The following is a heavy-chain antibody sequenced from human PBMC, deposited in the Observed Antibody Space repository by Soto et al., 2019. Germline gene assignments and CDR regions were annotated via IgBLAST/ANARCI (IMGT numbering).Heavy chain of an antibody. V-gene: IGHV1-69*01. J-gene: IGHJ4*02. D-gene: IGHD3-10*01. CDR3: ARDRDDYGSGNYYNRIDF. CDR1: GGIFSTYA. Sequence: QVQLVQSGAEVKKPGSSVKVSCKASGGIFSTYAISWLRQAPGQGLEWLGGLIPLFGTLNYAQRFQGRVTITADESTSTAYMALSRLRSEDTAVYYCARDRDDYGSGNYYNRIDFWGQGTLGTVSS. CDR2: LIPLFGTL.